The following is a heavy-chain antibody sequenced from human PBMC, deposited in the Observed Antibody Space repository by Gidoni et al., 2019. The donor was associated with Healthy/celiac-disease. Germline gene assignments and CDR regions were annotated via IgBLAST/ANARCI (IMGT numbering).Heavy chain of an antibody. V-gene: IGHV4-59*01. D-gene: IGHD1-26*01. Sequence: QVQLQESGPGLVKPSETLSLTCTVSGGSISSYYWSWIRQPPGKGLEWIGYIYYSGGTNYNPSLKSRVTISVDTSKNQFSLKLSSVTAADTAVYYCATIVGATGVGAFDIWGQGTMVSVSS. CDR3: ATIVGATGVGAFDI. CDR2: IYYSGGT. CDR1: GGSISSYY. J-gene: IGHJ3*02.